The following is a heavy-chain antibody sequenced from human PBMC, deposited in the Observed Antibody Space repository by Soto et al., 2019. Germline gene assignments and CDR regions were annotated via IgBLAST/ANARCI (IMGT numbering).Heavy chain of an antibody. CDR2: IIPIFGTA. CDR3: AREGVGDIVVVPAADYYYYGMDV. Sequence: SVKVSCKASGGTFSSYAISWVRQAPGQGLEWMGGIIPIFGTANYAQKFQGRVTITADKSTSTAYMELSSLRSEDTAVYYCAREGVGDIVVVPAADYYYYGMDVWGQGTTVTVSS. D-gene: IGHD2-2*01. J-gene: IGHJ6*02. V-gene: IGHV1-69*06. CDR1: GGTFSSYA.